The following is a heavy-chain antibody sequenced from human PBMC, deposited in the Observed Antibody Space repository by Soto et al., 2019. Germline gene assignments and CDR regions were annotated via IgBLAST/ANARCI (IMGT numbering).Heavy chain of an antibody. CDR1: GFTFSTYA. D-gene: IGHD1-26*01. CDR2: ISGGGTST. CDR3: AKDLSGSYHGGGNWFDP. J-gene: IGHJ5*02. V-gene: IGHV3-23*01. Sequence: GGSLRLSCAASGFTFSTYAMTWVRQAPGKGLEWVSAISGGGTSTYYPDSVKGRFTISRDNSKTTLYLQMNSLRADDTAVYYCAKDLSGSYHGGGNWFDPWGQGTLVTVSS.